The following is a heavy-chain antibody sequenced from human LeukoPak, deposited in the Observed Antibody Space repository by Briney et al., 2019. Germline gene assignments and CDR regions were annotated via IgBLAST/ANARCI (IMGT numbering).Heavy chain of an antibody. CDR3: AREKEQTFASYI. D-gene: IGHD1-26*01. CDR1: GGTFSSYA. Sequence: GASVKVSCKAYGGTFSSYAISWVRQAPGQGLEWMGGIIPIFGTANYAQKFQGRVTITADESTSTAYMELSSLRSEDTAVYYCAREKEQTFASYIWGQGTMVTVSS. V-gene: IGHV1-69*13. CDR2: IIPIFGTA. J-gene: IGHJ3*02.